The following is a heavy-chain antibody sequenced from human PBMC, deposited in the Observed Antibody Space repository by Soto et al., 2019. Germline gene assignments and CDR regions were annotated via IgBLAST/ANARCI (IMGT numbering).Heavy chain of an antibody. CDR1: GYTFTSYY. CDR3: ARDSPLVRGVPSSYFDY. Sequence: QVQLVQSGAEVKKPGASVKVSCKASGYTFTSYYMHWVRQAPGQGLEWMGMINPSGGSTTYAQKFQGRVTMTRDASTSTVYMELSSLRSEDTAVYYCARDSPLVRGVPSSYFDYWGRGTLVTVSS. D-gene: IGHD3-10*01. J-gene: IGHJ4*02. CDR2: INPSGGST. V-gene: IGHV1-46*01.